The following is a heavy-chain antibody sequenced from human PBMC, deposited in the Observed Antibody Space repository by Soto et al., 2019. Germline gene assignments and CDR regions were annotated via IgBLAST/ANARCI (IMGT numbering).Heavy chain of an antibody. D-gene: IGHD2-2*01. CDR3: ARLQLLGYCSSTSCGNWFDP. J-gene: IGHJ5*02. Sequence: SETLSLTCTVSGGSISSYYWSWIRQPPGKGLEWIGYIYYSGSTNYNPSLKSRVTISVDTSKNQFSLKLSSVTAADTAVYYCARLQLLGYCSSTSCGNWFDPWGQGTLVTVSS. CDR2: IYYSGST. CDR1: GGSISSYY. V-gene: IGHV4-59*01.